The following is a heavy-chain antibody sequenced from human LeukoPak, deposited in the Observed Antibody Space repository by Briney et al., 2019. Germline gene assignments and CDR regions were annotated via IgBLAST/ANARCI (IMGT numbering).Heavy chain of an antibody. J-gene: IGHJ4*02. V-gene: IGHV1-58*01. Sequence: GASVRVSCKASGFTFTSRSAVQWVRQPREQRLEWIGWIVVGSDNTNYAQKFQERVTITRDMSTSTSYMELSSLRSEDTAVYYCAAPYSSTWFDYWGQGTLVTVSS. CDR1: GFTFTSRSA. D-gene: IGHD6-13*01. CDR3: AAPYSSTWFDY. CDR2: IVVGSDNT.